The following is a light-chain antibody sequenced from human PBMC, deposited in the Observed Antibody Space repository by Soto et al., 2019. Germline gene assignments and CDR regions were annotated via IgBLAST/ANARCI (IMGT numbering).Light chain of an antibody. J-gene: IGKJ5*01. CDR3: QQHNNWPT. Sequence: EIVLTQSPGTLSLSPGESATLSCGASQSVSSRFLAWYQQKPGRAPRVLIYDASTRATGIPDRFSGSGSGTDFTLTISRLEPEDFAVYFCQQHNNWPTFGQGTRLEI. CDR2: DAS. CDR1: QSVSSRF. V-gene: IGKV3D-20*02.